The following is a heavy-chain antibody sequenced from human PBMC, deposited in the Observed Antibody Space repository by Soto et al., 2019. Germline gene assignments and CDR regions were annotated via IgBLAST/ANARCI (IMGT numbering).Heavy chain of an antibody. CDR1: GFTFRNHG. CDR3: ARWSNNKVVDP. D-gene: IGHD1-1*01. Sequence: QVQLVESGGGVAQPGRSLRLSCAASGFTFRNHGMHWVRQAPGKGLEWVAVIWYDGSNQYYAESVKGRFTISRDNSKDTMYLQMNSLRDEDTAVYYCARWSNNKVVDPWGQGTLVTVSS. V-gene: IGHV3-33*01. CDR2: IWYDGSNQ. J-gene: IGHJ5*02.